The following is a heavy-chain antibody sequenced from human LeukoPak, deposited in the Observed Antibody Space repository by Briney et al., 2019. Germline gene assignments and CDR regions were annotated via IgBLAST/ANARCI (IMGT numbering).Heavy chain of an antibody. J-gene: IGHJ5*02. CDR2: IKQDGSDE. V-gene: IGHV3-7*01. Sequence: GGSLRLSCAASGFTFSSHWMSWVRQAPGKGLEWVANIKQDGSDEYYVDSAKGRFTISRDNAKNSLYLQMNSLRADDTAVYYCARDGRTYWFDPWGQGTLVTVSS. CDR3: ARDGRTYWFDP. D-gene: IGHD2-21*01. CDR1: GFTFSSHW.